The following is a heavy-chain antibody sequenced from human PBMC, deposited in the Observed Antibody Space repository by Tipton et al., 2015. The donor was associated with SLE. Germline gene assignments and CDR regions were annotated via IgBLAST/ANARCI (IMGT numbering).Heavy chain of an antibody. Sequence: QSGAEVKKPGASVKVSCKASGYTFTGYYMHWVRQAPGQGLEWMGRINPNSGGTNYAQKFQGRVTMTRDTSISTAYMELSRLRSDDTAVYYCARDTRAYCGGDCYNYWGQGTLVTVSS. CDR2: INPNSGGT. D-gene: IGHD2-21*01. CDR1: GYTFTGYY. V-gene: IGHV1-2*06. CDR3: ARDTRAYCGGDCYNY. J-gene: IGHJ4*02.